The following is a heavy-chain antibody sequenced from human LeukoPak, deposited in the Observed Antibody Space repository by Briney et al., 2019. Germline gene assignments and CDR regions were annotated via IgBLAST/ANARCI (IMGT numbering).Heavy chain of an antibody. J-gene: IGHJ4*02. CDR1: GGPISSNSYY. CDR3: ASFDYGDYVD. Sequence: SETLSLTCTVSGGPISSNSYYWGWVRQPPGKGLEWIASIYHSGSTYYNPSLESRVTISVDTSKNQFSLNLSSVTAADTAVYYCASFDYGDYVDWGQGTLVTVSS. CDR2: IYHSGST. D-gene: IGHD4-17*01. V-gene: IGHV4-39*01.